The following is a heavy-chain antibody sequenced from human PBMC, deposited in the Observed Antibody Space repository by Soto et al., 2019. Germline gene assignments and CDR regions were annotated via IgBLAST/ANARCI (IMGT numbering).Heavy chain of an antibody. D-gene: IGHD2-8*02. V-gene: IGHV3-7*04. J-gene: IGHJ3*02. CDR1: GFTFSNYW. CDR3: ARDSGPRGYDAFDI. Sequence: GGSLRLSCAASGFTFSNYWMTWVRQAPGKGLEWVANIKQDASENFYVDSVKGRFTISRDNAKNSLYLQMNSLRVEDAAVYYCARDSGPRGYDAFDIWGQGTMVTVSS. CDR2: IKQDASEN.